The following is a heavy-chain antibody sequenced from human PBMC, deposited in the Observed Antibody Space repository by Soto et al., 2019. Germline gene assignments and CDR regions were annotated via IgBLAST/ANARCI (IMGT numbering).Heavy chain of an antibody. V-gene: IGHV4-34*01. CDR1: GGSFSGYY. D-gene: IGHD3-22*01. Sequence: SETLSLTCAVYGGSFSGYYWSWIRQPPGKGLEWIGEINYSGSTNYNPSLKSRVTISVDTSKNQFSLELSSVTAADTAVYYCASVYYDSSGYIFDYWGQGTLVTVS. CDR3: ASVYYDSSGYIFDY. J-gene: IGHJ4*02. CDR2: INYSGST.